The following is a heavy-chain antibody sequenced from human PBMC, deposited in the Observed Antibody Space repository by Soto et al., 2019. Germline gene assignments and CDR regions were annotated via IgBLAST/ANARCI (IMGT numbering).Heavy chain of an antibody. CDR2: IYYSGST. CDR1: GGSISSYY. J-gene: IGHJ4*02. V-gene: IGHV4-59*08. CDR3: ARHVSSRAELDY. D-gene: IGHD6-13*01. Sequence: SETLSLTCTFSGGSISSYYWSWIRQPPGKGLEWTGYIYYSGSTNYNPSLKSRVTISVDTSKNQFSLKLSSVTAADTAVYYCARHVSSRAELDYWGQGTLVTVSS.